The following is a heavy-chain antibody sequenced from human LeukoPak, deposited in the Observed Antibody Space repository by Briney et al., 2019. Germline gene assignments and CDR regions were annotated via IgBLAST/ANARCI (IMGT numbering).Heavy chain of an antibody. CDR2: IKYDGREI. J-gene: IGHJ1*01. D-gene: IGHD3-22*01. CDR1: DFSFSDSW. V-gene: IGHV3-7*01. Sequence: GGSLRLSCIASDFSFSDSWMTWVRKAPGKGLEWVASIKYDGREIQYVDSVKGRFTISRDNAKRSLYLEMASLRVEDTAVYYCAGDETYYYDSSGYLQHWGQGTLVTVSS. CDR3: AGDETYYYDSSGYLQH.